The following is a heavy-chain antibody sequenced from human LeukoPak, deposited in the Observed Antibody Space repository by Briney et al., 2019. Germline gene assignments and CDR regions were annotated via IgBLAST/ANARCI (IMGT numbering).Heavy chain of an antibody. V-gene: IGHV4-34*01. Sequence: SETLSLTCAVYGGSFSGYYWSWIRQPPGKGLEWIGEINHSGSTNYNPSRKSRVTISVDTSKNQFSLNLTSMTAADTAVYYCARTGGYALRGVENWFDPWGQGTLVTVSS. CDR2: INHSGST. J-gene: IGHJ5*02. CDR3: ARTGGYALRGVENWFDP. D-gene: IGHD3-10*01. CDR1: GGSFSGYY.